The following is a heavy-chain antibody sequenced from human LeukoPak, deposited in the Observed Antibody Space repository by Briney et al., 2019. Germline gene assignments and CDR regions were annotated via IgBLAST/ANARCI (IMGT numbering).Heavy chain of an antibody. D-gene: IGHD3-10*01. J-gene: IGHJ4*02. CDR2: ISSSSSYI. CDR3: AKVTYGSGTYGAFDS. CDR1: GFTFSSYS. V-gene: IGHV3-21*04. Sequence: TGGSLRLSCAASGFTFSSYSMNWVRQAPGKGLEWVSSISSSSSYIYYADSVKGRFTISRDNAKNSLYLQMNSLRAEDTAVYYCAKVTYGSGTYGAFDSWGQGTLVTVSS.